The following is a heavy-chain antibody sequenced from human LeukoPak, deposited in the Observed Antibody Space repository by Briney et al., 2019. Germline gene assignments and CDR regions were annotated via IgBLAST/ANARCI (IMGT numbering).Heavy chain of an antibody. Sequence: RASVNVSCKASGYTFTSYYMHWVRQAPGQGLEWMGIINPSGGSTSYAQKFQGRVTMTRDMSTSTVYMELSSLRSEDTAVYYCARDDWSSSPSGRFDPWGQGTLVTVSS. J-gene: IGHJ5*02. CDR1: GYTFTSYY. D-gene: IGHD6-13*01. V-gene: IGHV1-46*01. CDR2: INPSGGST. CDR3: ARDDWSSSPSGRFDP.